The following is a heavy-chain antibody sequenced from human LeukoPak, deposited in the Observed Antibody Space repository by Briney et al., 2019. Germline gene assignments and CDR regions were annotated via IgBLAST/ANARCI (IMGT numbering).Heavy chain of an antibody. D-gene: IGHD5-12*01. CDR2: IKQDGTEK. CDR1: GFTFTTYW. J-gene: IGHJ4*02. V-gene: IGHV3-7*01. Sequence: GGSLRLSCAASGFTFTTYWMSWVRQAPGKGLEWVANIKQDGTEKYYVDSVKGRFTISRDNAKNSLYLQMNSLRAEDTAVYYCARVLRLGGYDLIDYWGQGTLVTVSS. CDR3: ARVLRLGGYDLIDY.